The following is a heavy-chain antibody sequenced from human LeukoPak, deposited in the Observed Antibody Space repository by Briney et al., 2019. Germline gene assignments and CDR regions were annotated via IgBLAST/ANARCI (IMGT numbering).Heavy chain of an antibody. CDR2: INHSGST. CDR1: GGSFSGYY. Sequence: SETLSLTCAVYGGSFSGYYWSWIRQPPGKGLEWIGEINHSGSTNYNPSLKSRVTISVDTSKNQFSLKLSSVTAADTAVYYCAGSIFGVVITDYYYYMDVWGKGTTVTVSS. CDR3: AGSIFGVVITDYYYYMDV. V-gene: IGHV4-34*01. J-gene: IGHJ6*03. D-gene: IGHD3-3*01.